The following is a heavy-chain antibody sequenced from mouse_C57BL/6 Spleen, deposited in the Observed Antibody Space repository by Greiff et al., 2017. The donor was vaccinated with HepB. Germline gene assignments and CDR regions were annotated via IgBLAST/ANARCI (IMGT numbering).Heavy chain of an antibody. D-gene: IGHD2-3*01. V-gene: IGHV5-4*01. CDR2: ISDGGSYT. Sequence: EVKLMESGGGLVKPGGSLKLSCAASGFTFSSYAMSWVRQTPEKRLEWVATISDGGSYTYYPDNVKGRFTISRDNAKNNLYLQMSHLKSEDTAMYYCARERVDGYDYWGQGTTLTVSS. CDR1: GFTFSSYA. CDR3: ARERVDGYDY. J-gene: IGHJ2*01.